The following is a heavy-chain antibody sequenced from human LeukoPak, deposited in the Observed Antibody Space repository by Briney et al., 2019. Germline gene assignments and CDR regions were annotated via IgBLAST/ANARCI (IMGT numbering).Heavy chain of an antibody. V-gene: IGHV3-21*01. CDR1: GFTFSSYS. D-gene: IGHD3-10*01. J-gene: IGHJ4*02. CDR3: ARDSTILWFGEQGGDFDY. CDR2: ISSRSSYI. Sequence: GGSLRLSCAASGFTFSSYSMTWVRQAPGKVLEWVSSISSRSSYIYYADSVKDRFTISIHNAKNSLYLQMNSLRAEDTAVYYCARDSTILWFGEQGGDFDYWGQGTLVSVSS.